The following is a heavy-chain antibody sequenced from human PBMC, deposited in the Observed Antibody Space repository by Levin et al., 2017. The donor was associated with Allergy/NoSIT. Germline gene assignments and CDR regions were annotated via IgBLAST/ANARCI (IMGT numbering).Heavy chain of an antibody. J-gene: IGHJ4*02. V-gene: IGHV3-73*01. D-gene: IGHD3-3*01. Sequence: KVSCAASGFTFSDSVLHWVRQASGKGLEWVGRIRSKGNNYATLYAASVTGRFSISRDDSKNTAYLQMDSLKTDDTAVYYCTTVSPRSVGYWGQGTLVTVSS. CDR1: GFTFSDSV. CDR3: TTVSPRSVGY. CDR2: IRSKGNNYAT.